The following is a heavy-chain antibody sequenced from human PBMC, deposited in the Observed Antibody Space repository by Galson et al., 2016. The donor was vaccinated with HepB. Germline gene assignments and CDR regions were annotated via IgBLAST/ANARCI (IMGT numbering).Heavy chain of an antibody. CDR2: ISYDGSNK. Sequence: SLRLSCAASGFTFSSYGMHWVRQALGKGLEWVAFISYDGSNKKYADSVKGGFTISRDNSKKTRYLQMNSLRAEETAVYYCAKDGRIYCSSASCHDHFHYWGQGTLFTVSS. D-gene: IGHD2-2*01. CDR1: GFTFSSYG. CDR3: AKDGRIYCSSASCHDHFHY. J-gene: IGHJ4*02. V-gene: IGHV3-30*18.